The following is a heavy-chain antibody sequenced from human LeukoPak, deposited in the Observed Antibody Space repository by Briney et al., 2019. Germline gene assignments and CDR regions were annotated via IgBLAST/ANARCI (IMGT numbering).Heavy chain of an antibody. CDR2: ISAYNGNT. CDR3: ARLTVVTPPDY. V-gene: IGHV1-18*01. J-gene: IGHJ4*02. CDR1: GYTFTSYG. Sequence: PSVKLSCKASGYTFTSYGISWVRQAPGQGLEWMGWISAYNGNTNYAQKLQGRVTMTTDTSTSTAYMELRSLRSDDTAVYYCARLTVVTPPDYWGQGTLVTVSS. D-gene: IGHD4-23*01.